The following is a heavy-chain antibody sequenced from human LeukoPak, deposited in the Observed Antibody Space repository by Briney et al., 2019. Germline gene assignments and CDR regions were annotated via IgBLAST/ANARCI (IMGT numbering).Heavy chain of an antibody. D-gene: IGHD3-22*01. J-gene: IGHJ4*02. CDR1: GGSISSSSYY. CDR3: ARHVRDYYDSSGYDY. Sequence: SETLSLTCTVSGGSISSSSYYWGWIRQPPGKGLEWIGSIYYSGSTCYNPSLKSRVTISVDTSKNQFSLKLSSVTAADTAVYYCARHVRDYYDSSGYDYWGQGTLVTVSS. CDR2: IYYSGST. V-gene: IGHV4-39*01.